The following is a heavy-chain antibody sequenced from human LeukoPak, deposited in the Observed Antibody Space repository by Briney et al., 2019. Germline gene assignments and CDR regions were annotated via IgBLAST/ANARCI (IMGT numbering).Heavy chain of an antibody. D-gene: IGHD3-22*01. J-gene: IGHJ4*02. CDR1: DGSISSYY. CDR3: TRNYDSSGYTTFGY. V-gene: IGHV4-59*01. CDR2: IYYSGST. Sequence: SETLSLTCTVSDGSISSYYWSGIRQPPGKGLEWIGNIYYSGSTNYNPSLKSRITISVDTSTNQFSLKLSSVTAADTAVYHCTRNYDSSGYTTFGYWGRGTLVTVSS.